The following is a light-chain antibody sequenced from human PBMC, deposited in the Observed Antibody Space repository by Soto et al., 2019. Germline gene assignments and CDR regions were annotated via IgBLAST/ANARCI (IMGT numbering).Light chain of an antibody. V-gene: IGKV1-5*03. CDR3: HQYNNDAFT. Sequence: DIQMTQSPSTLSASVGDRVNITCRASQSISSWLAWYQQKAGEAPKLLMYKASTLDSGVPSRFSGSGSGTEFTLTISSLQHEDFATYYCHQYNNDAFTFGPGTKVDFK. CDR1: QSISSW. CDR2: KAS. J-gene: IGKJ3*01.